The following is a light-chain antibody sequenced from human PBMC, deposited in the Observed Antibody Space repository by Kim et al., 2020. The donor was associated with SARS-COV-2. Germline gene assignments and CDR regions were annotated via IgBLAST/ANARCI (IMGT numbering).Light chain of an antibody. V-gene: IGKV3-15*01. CDR2: GAS. Sequence: SPGARATLSCRASQSVSSNLAWYQQKPGQAPRLLIYGASTRATGIPARFSGSGSGTEFTLTISSLQSEDFAVYYCQQYNNWPPHTFGQGTKLEIK. CDR1: QSVSSN. CDR3: QQYNNWPPHT. J-gene: IGKJ2*01.